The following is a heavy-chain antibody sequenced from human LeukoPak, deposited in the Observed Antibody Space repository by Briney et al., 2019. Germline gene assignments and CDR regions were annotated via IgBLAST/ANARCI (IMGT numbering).Heavy chain of an antibody. J-gene: IGHJ3*02. CDR3: AREIRQSAYFDI. CDR2: ITHSGST. Sequence: SETLSLTCGVYGGSFSGYYWSWIRQPPGKGLEWIGEITHSGSTNYNPSLKSRVTISVDTSKNQFSLKLNSVTAADTAVYYCAREIRQSAYFDIWGQGTMVTVSS. D-gene: IGHD3-16*01. CDR1: GGSFSGYY. V-gene: IGHV4-34*01.